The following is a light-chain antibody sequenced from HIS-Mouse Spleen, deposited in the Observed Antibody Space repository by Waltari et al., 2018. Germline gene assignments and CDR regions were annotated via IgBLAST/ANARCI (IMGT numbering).Light chain of an antibody. CDR1: ALPKKY. CDR2: EDS. Sequence: SDDLTQPPAVSVSPGQTARITCSGDALPKKYAYSYQQKSGQAPVLVIYEDSKRPSGIPERFYGSSSGTMATLTISGAQVEDEADYYCYSTDSSGNHRVFGGGTKLTVL. J-gene: IGLJ2*01. CDR3: YSTDSSGNHRV. V-gene: IGLV3-10*01.